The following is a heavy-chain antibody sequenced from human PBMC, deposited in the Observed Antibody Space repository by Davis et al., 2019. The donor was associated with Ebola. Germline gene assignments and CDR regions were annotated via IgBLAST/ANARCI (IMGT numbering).Heavy chain of an antibody. Sequence: GESLKISCKASGYIFRNYWIAWVRQMPGKGLEWMGLIYPDDSDTRYSPSFQGQVTFSVDQSISTAYLRWSSLKASDTAMYYCARRYGDYGDDYWGQGTPVTVTS. CDR3: ARRYGDYGDDY. CDR2: IYPDDSDT. CDR1: GYIFRNYW. D-gene: IGHD4-17*01. J-gene: IGHJ4*02. V-gene: IGHV5-51*01.